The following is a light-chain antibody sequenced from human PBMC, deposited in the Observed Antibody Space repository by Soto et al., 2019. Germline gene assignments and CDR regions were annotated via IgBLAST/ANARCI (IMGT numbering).Light chain of an antibody. J-gene: IGLJ1*01. CDR1: GNDVGAYNY. CDR2: GVV. Sequence: QSALTQPRSVSGSPGQSVTISCTGTGNDVGAYNYVSWYQQHPGRPPKLLIYGVVRWPSGVPDRFSGSKSGNTASLTISGLQAEDEADYFCCSYAGGYTYLFGTGTKVTAL. CDR3: CSYAGGYTYL. V-gene: IGLV2-11*01.